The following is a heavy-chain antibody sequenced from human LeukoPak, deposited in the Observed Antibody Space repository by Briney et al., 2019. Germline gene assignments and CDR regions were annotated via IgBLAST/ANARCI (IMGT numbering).Heavy chain of an antibody. Sequence: GGSLRLSCAASGFIFSSYAMSWVRQAPGKGLECVSAISGSGGSTYYADSVKGRFTISRDNSKNTLYLQMNSLRAEDTAVYYCAKGDSSRIYYYYYMDVWGKGTTVTVSS. CDR2: ISGSGGST. J-gene: IGHJ6*03. CDR1: GFIFSSYA. D-gene: IGHD6-13*01. CDR3: AKGDSSRIYYYYYMDV. V-gene: IGHV3-23*01.